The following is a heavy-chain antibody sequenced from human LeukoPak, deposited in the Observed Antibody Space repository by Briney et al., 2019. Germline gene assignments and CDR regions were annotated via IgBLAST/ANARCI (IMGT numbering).Heavy chain of an antibody. Sequence: GGSLRLSCAASGVTFSSYDMSWVRQTPGKGLEWVSVISGSGGRTYYADSVKGRFTISRDNSKNTLYLQMNSLRAEDTAVYYCGKRGGEYPNWFDPWGQGTLVTVSS. CDR1: GVTFSSYD. J-gene: IGHJ5*02. D-gene: IGHD4-17*01. CDR3: GKRGGEYPNWFDP. V-gene: IGHV3-23*01. CDR2: ISGSGGRT.